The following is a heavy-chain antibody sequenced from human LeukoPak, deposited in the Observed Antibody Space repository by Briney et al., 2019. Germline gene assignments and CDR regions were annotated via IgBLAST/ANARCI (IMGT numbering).Heavy chain of an antibody. V-gene: IGHV4-59*11. D-gene: IGHD3-3*02. CDR1: GGSISSHY. J-gene: IGHJ4*02. Sequence: PSETLSLTCTVSGGSISSHYWSWIRQPPGKGLEWIGYIYYRGSTNYNPSLKSRVTISVDTSKNQFSLKLSSVTAADTAVYYCARWAPRTSNFDYWGQGTLVTVSS. CDR3: ARWAPRTSNFDY. CDR2: IYYRGST.